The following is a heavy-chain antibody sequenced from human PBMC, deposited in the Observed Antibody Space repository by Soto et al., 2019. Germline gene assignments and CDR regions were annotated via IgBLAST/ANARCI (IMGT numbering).Heavy chain of an antibody. CDR3: VRGGYSSSWERLDP. V-gene: IGHV4-31*05. D-gene: IGHD4-4*01. J-gene: IGHJ5*02. CDR1: GAALNGGNYY. CDR2: IYVTGAV. Sequence: SETLSLTCRVSGAALNGGNYYWSWIRPVPGKGLEWIGHIYVTGAVDYNPSLRDRITISQDTSERQFSLNLRLVTEDTAMYYCVRGGYSSSWERLDPWGQGTLVTVSS.